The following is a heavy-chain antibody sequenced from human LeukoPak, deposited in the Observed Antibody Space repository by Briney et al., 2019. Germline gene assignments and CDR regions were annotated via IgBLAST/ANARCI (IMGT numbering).Heavy chain of an antibody. J-gene: IGHJ4*02. CDR3: ARHSIAAAGRGLNY. V-gene: IGHV1-8*01. CDR2: MNPNSGNT. D-gene: IGHD6-13*01. Sequence: GASVNVSCKASGYTFTSYDINWVRQATGQGLEWMGWMNPNSGNTGYAQKFQGRVTMTRNTSISTAYMELSSLRSEDTAVYYCARHSIAAAGRGLNYWGQGTLVTVSS. CDR1: GYTFTSYD.